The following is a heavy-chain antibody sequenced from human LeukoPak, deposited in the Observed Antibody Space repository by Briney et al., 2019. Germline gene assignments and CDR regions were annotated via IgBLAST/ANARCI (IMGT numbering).Heavy chain of an antibody. V-gene: IGHV3-48*02. CDR1: GFTSSSYG. CDR3: AEGVTFFDY. J-gene: IGHJ4*02. Sequence: GGSLRLSCAASGFTSSSYGMNWFRQTPGKGLEWLASISSSSAAINYAASVRGRFTISRDNAKNSLYLQMNSLRDDDTAVYYCAEGVTFFDYWGQGILVTVSS. CDR2: ISSSSAAI. D-gene: IGHD3-3*01.